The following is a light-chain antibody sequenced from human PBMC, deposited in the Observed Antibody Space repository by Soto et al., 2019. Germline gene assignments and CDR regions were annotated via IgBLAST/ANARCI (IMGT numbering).Light chain of an antibody. Sequence: QSGLTQPPSASGSPGQSVTISCTGNSSDVGGYNYVSWYQQHPGKAPKLMIYEVSKRPSGVPDRFSGSKSGNTASLTVSGLQAEDEADYYCSSYAGSNNYVFGTGTKVTVL. V-gene: IGLV2-8*01. CDR1: SSDVGGYNY. J-gene: IGLJ1*01. CDR3: SSYAGSNNYV. CDR2: EVS.